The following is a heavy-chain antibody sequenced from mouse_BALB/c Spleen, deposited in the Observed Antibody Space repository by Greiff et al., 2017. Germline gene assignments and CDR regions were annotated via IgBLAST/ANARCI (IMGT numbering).Heavy chain of an antibody. Sequence: QVHVKQSGPGLVQPSQSLSITCTVSGFSLTSYGVHWVRQSPGKGLEWLGVIWSGGSTDYNAAFISRLSISKDNSKSQVFFKMNSLQANDTAIYYCARNSRAYYGNYGWFAYWGQGTLVTVSA. CDR2: IWSGGST. D-gene: IGHD2-10*01. V-gene: IGHV2-2*02. CDR1: GFSLTSYG. CDR3: ARNSRAYYGNYGWFAY. J-gene: IGHJ3*01.